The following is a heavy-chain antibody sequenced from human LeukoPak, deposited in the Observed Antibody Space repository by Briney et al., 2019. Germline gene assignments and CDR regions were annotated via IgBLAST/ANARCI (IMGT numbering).Heavy chain of an antibody. CDR1: AFIFSTYG. V-gene: IGHV3-23*01. Sequence: GGSLRLSCAASAFIFSTYGMSWVRQAPGKGLEWVSPIGGSVESTFYADSVKGRFTISRDNSKNTLYLQMNNLRAEDTAVYYCAQGRPPFDAMRFDPRGQGTLVTVSS. D-gene: IGHD3-9*01. J-gene: IGHJ5*02. CDR3: AQGRPPFDAMRFDP. CDR2: IGGSVEST.